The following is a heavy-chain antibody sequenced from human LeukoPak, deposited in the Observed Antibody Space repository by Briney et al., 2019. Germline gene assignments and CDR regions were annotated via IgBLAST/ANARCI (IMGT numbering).Heavy chain of an antibody. CDR1: GGSISSGDYY. CDR2: IYYSGST. J-gene: IGHJ3*02. V-gene: IGHV4-30-4*08. Sequence: TSETLSLTCTVSGGSISSGDYYWSWIRQPPGKGLEWIGYIYYSGSTYYNPSLKSRVTISADTSKNQFSLKLSSVTAADTAVYYCARADHYYDAHDAFDIWGQGTMVTVSS. CDR3: ARADHYYDAHDAFDI. D-gene: IGHD3-22*01.